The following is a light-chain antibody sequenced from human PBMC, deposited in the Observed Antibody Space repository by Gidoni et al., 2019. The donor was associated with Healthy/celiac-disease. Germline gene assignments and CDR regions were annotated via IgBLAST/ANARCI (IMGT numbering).Light chain of an antibody. Sequence: DIVMTPSPDSLAVSLGERATINCKSSQSVLYSPNNKNYLAWYQQKPGQPPKLLIYWASTRESGVPDRFSGSGSGTDFTLTISSLQAEDVAVYYCQQYYSTPPITFGQGTRLEIK. CDR2: WAS. V-gene: IGKV4-1*01. CDR3: QQYYSTPPIT. J-gene: IGKJ5*01. CDR1: QSVLYSPNNKNY.